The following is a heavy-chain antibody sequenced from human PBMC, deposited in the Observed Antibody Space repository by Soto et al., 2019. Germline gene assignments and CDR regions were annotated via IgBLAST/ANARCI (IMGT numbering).Heavy chain of an antibody. CDR2: IYYSGST. CDR1: GGSISSYY. Sequence: PSETLSLTCTVSGGSISSYYWSWIRQPPGKGLEWIGYIYYSGSTNYNPSLKSRVTISVDTSKNQFSLKLSSVTAADTAVYYCARDQGPRYGMDVWGQGTTVTVSS. J-gene: IGHJ6*02. V-gene: IGHV4-59*01. CDR3: ARDQGPRYGMDV.